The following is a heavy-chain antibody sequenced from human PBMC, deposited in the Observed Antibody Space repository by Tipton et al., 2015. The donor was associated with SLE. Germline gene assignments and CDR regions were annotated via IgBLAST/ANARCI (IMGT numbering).Heavy chain of an antibody. Sequence: TLSLTCTVSVGSIRSSSYYWGWIRQPPGKGLEWIGSIYYSVSTYYNPSLKSRVTISVDTSKNQFSLKLSSVTAADTAVYYCARQWLLWADAFDIWGQGTMVTVSS. CDR2: IYYSVST. J-gene: IGHJ3*02. CDR3: ARQWLLWADAFDI. D-gene: IGHD6-19*01. V-gene: IGHV4-39*01. CDR1: VGSIRSSSYY.